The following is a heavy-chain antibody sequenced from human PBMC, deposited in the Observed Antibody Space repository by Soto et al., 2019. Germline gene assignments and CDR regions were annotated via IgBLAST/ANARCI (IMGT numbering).Heavy chain of an antibody. CDR1: GYTFTSYG. CDR3: ARYCSGGSCSFPQYYYGMDV. CDR2: ISAYNGNT. D-gene: IGHD2-15*01. V-gene: IGHV1-18*01. J-gene: IGHJ6*02. Sequence: QVQLVQSGAEVKKPGASVKVSCKASGYTFTSYGISWVRQAPGQGLEWMGWISAYNGNTNYVQKLQGRVTMTTDTSTSTAYMELRSLRSDDTAVYYCARYCSGGSCSFPQYYYGMDVWGQGTTVTVSS.